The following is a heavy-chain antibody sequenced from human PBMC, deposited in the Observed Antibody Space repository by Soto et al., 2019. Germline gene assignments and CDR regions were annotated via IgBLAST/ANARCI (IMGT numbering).Heavy chain of an antibody. D-gene: IGHD2-2*01. CDR1: GFTFSSYA. CDR2: ISGSGGST. Sequence: QLGGSLRLSCAASGFTFSSYAMSWVRQAPGKGLEWVSAISGSGGSTYYADSVKGRFTISRDNSKNTLYLQMNSLRAEDTAVYYCAKDGVVVPAAIPSLFDYWGQGTLVTVSS. V-gene: IGHV3-23*01. J-gene: IGHJ4*02. CDR3: AKDGVVVPAAIPSLFDY.